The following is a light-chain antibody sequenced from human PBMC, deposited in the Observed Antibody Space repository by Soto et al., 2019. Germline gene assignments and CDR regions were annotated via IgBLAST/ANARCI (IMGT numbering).Light chain of an antibody. CDR1: QSIVTY. CDR2: AAS. V-gene: IGKV1-39*01. J-gene: IGKJ1*01. CDR3: QQSYSTQVT. Sequence: DIQMTQSPSSLSASVGDRVTITCRASQSIVTYLNWYLQKPGKAPKLLIYAASSLQSGVPSRFSGSGSGTDFTLTISSLQPEDFATYYCQQSYSTQVTFGQGTKVDIK.